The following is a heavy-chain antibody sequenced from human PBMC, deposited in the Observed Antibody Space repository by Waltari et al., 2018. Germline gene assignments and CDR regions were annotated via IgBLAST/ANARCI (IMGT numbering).Heavy chain of an antibody. J-gene: IGHJ6*03. V-gene: IGHV1-69*10. CDR1: GGTFSTYA. D-gene: IGHD6-19*01. CDR2: IIPILGIA. Sequence: QVQLVQSGAEVKKPGSSVKVSCKASGGTFSTYAISWVRQAPGQGLEWMGGIIPILGIANYAQKCQGRVTITADKSTSTAYMELSSLRSEDTAVYYCARYSSGWYEGDYYYYMDVWGKGTTVTVSS. CDR3: ARYSSGWYEGDYYYYMDV.